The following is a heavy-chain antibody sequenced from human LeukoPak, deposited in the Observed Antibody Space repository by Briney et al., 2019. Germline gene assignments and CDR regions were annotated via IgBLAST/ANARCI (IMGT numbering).Heavy chain of an antibody. V-gene: IGHV3-23*01. D-gene: IGHD1-26*01. CDR2: ISASGDVT. CDR1: RFTFSSYA. CDR3: AKSLLTTASGTGRAFDI. J-gene: IGHJ3*02. Sequence: GGSLRLSCAASRFTFSSYAMGWVRRAPGKGLEWVSVISASGDVTFHADPLKGRFTISRDNSKNTLYLQMDCLRAEDTAKYYCAKSLLTTASGTGRAFDIWGQGTMVTVSA.